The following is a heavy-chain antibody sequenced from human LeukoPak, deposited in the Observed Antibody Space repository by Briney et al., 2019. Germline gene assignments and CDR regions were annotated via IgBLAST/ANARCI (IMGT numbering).Heavy chain of an antibody. D-gene: IGHD6-19*01. Sequence: GGSLRLSCAASGFTFSSSWMNWVRQAPGKGLEWVANVKRDGSAKFYVDSVEGRFTISRDNAQNSLYLHMNSLRAEDTAMYYCASGSGWLIDYWGQGTLVTVSS. V-gene: IGHV3-7*05. J-gene: IGHJ4*02. CDR2: VKRDGSAK. CDR3: ASGSGWLIDY. CDR1: GFTFSSSW.